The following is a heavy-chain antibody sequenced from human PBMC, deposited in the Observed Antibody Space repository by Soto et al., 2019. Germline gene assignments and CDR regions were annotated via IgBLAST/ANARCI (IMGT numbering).Heavy chain of an antibody. CDR2: ISSSSSYR. J-gene: IGHJ4*02. V-gene: IGHV3-21*01. D-gene: IGHD3-22*01. CDR3: ARDSYRAPSGYYDY. CDR1: GFTFSSYS. Sequence: LRLSCAASGFTFSSYSMSWVRQAPGKGLEWVSSISSSSSYRCYADSVKGRFTISRDNAKNSLYLQMNSLRAEDTAVYYCARDSYRAPSGYYDYWGQGTLVTVSS.